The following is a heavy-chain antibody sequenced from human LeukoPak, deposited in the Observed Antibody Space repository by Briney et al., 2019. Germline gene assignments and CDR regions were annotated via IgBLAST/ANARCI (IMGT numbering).Heavy chain of an antibody. CDR3: ARHSYSSSPTDH. V-gene: IGHV1-2*02. Sequence: ASVKVSCKASGYTFTGYYMHWVRQAPGQGLEWMGWINPNSGGTNYAQKFQGRVTMTRDTSISTAYMELSRLRSDDTAVYYCARHSYSSSPTDHWGQGTLVTVSS. CDR1: GYTFTGYY. J-gene: IGHJ4*02. D-gene: IGHD6-13*01. CDR2: INPNSGGT.